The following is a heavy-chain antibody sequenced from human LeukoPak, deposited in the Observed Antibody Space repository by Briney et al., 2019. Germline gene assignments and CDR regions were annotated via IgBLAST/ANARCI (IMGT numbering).Heavy chain of an antibody. CDR1: GFTFSNYA. Sequence: GGSLRLSCSASGFTFSNYAMHWVRQAPGKGLEYVSAISSTGGSTYYADSVKGRFTISRDNSENTLFLHMSSLRPEDTAVYYCVKDASRGSWYYDYWGQGALVTVSS. J-gene: IGHJ4*02. V-gene: IGHV3-64D*06. CDR3: VKDASRGSWYYDY. CDR2: ISSTGGST. D-gene: IGHD6-13*01.